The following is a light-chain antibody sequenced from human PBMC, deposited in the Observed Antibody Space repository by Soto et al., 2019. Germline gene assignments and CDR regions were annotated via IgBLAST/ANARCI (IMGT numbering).Light chain of an antibody. CDR1: QNGNSN. Sequence: MVMTQSPATLSVSPGERATLSCRASQNGNSNLAWYQQKPGRAPRLLIYGASTRATGIPARFSGSGSGTEFTLTISSLQSEDFAVYYCQQYNEWPFTFGPGTKVDIK. CDR3: QQYNEWPFT. CDR2: GAS. J-gene: IGKJ3*01. V-gene: IGKV3-15*01.